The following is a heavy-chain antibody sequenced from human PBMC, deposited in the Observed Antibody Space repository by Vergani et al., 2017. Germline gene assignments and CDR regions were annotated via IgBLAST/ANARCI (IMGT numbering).Heavy chain of an antibody. J-gene: IGHJ6*04. Sequence: QVQLQQWGAGLLKPSETLSLTCAVYGGSFSGYYWSWIRQPPGKGLEWIGEINHSGSTNYNPSLKSRVTISVDTSKNQFSLKLSSVTAADTAVYYCARRREPRGYLRAYYYGMDVWGKGTTVTVSS. V-gene: IGHV4-34*01. CDR2: INHSGST. CDR1: GGSFSGYY. D-gene: IGHD1-14*01. CDR3: ARRREPRGYLRAYYYGMDV.